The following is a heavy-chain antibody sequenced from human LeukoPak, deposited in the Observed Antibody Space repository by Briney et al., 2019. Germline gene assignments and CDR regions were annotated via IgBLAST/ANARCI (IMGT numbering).Heavy chain of an antibody. CDR2: ISASGADT. D-gene: IGHD3-10*01. CDR1: GFSVSSSF. V-gene: IGHV3-23*01. J-gene: IGHJ4*02. Sequence: GGSLRLSCAASGFSVSSSFLSWVRQAPGKGLEWVSSISASGADTYYTDSVKGRFTISRDTSKNTLYLQMNSLRDEDAALYYCAKQLDSGNYYPTGDDYWGQGTLVTVSS. CDR3: AKQLDSGNYYPTGDDY.